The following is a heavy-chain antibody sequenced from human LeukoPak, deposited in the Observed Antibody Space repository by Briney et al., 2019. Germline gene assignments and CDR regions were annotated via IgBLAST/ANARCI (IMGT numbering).Heavy chain of an antibody. D-gene: IGHD6-19*01. V-gene: IGHV1-8*02. CDR1: GYTFTSYH. Sequence: ASVKVSCKASGYTFTSYHMHWVRQATGQGLEWMGWMNPNSGNTGYAQKFQGRVTMTTDTSTSTAYMELRSLRSDDTAVYYCARGAPSALPQYSSGWYSDYWGQGTLVTVSS. J-gene: IGHJ4*02. CDR2: MNPNSGNT. CDR3: ARGAPSALPQYSSGWYSDY.